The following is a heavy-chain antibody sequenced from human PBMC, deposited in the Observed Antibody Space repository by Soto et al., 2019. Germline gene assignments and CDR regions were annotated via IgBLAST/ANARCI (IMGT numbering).Heavy chain of an antibody. CDR3: VRDRAYSAYDL. V-gene: IGHV3-74*01. D-gene: IGHD5-12*01. Sequence: TGGSLRLSCAASGFTFSSYWMHWVRQAPGKGLVWVSRIKNDGRSTTYADSVRGRFTISRDNAKNTLYLQMNSLRAEDTAVYYCVRDRAYSAYDLWGQGTMVTVSS. CDR2: IKNDGRST. J-gene: IGHJ3*01. CDR1: GFTFSSYW.